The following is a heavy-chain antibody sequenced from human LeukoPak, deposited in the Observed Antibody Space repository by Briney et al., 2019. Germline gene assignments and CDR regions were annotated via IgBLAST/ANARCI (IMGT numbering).Heavy chain of an antibody. CDR2: ISYDGSNK. CDR1: GFPFSSYG. Sequence: GGSLRLSCAASGFPFSSYGMHWVRQAPGKGLEWVAVISYDGSNKYYADSVKGRFTISRDNSKNTPYLQMNSLRAEDTAVYYCAKETLVRGVIITFPYFDYWGQGTLVTVSS. CDR3: AKETLVRGVIITFPYFDY. V-gene: IGHV3-30*18. D-gene: IGHD3-10*01. J-gene: IGHJ4*02.